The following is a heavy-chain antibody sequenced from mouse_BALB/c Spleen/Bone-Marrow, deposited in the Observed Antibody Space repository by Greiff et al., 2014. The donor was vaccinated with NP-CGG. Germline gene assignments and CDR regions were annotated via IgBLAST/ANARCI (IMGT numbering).Heavy chain of an antibody. V-gene: IGHV2-9*02. D-gene: IGHD1-2*01. CDR1: GFSLTNYG. J-gene: IGHJ4*01. CDR2: IWADGST. Sequence: QVQLQQSGPGLVAPSQSLSITCTVSGFSLTNYGVHWVRQPPGKGLEWLGVIWADGSTNYNSALMSRLSISKDNTKCQVFFKMNSLQTDDAAMYYCARITTATGAMDYWGQGTSVTVSS. CDR3: ARITTATGAMDY.